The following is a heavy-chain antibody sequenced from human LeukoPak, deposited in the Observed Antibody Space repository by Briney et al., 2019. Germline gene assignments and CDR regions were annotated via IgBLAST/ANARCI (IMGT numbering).Heavy chain of an antibody. Sequence: GGSLRLSCSAPGFTFSSYAMHWVRQAPGKGLEYVSAISSNGGSTYYADSVKGRFTISRDNSKNTLYLQMSSLRAEDTAVYYCVKGGSYSGYDFPDYFDYWGQGTLVTVSS. CDR3: VKGGSYSGYDFPDYFDY. J-gene: IGHJ4*02. V-gene: IGHV3-64D*06. D-gene: IGHD5-12*01. CDR2: ISSNGGST. CDR1: GFTFSSYA.